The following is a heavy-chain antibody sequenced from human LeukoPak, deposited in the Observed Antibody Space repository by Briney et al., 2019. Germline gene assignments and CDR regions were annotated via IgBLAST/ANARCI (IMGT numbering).Heavy chain of an antibody. J-gene: IGHJ4*02. D-gene: IGHD3-10*01. Sequence: GGSLRLSCAASGLTVRNNFMSWVRQAPGKGLEWVSVIYSDGSTYYEDSVKGRFTISRDTSKNALSLQMNSLRAEDTAVYYCAREKGRGVISPYYDYWGQGTLVTVSS. CDR3: AREKGRGVISPYYDY. CDR2: IYSDGST. V-gene: IGHV3-53*01. CDR1: GLTVRNNF.